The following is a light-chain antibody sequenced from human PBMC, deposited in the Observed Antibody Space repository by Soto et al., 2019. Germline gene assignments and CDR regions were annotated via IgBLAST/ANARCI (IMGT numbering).Light chain of an antibody. Sequence: QSVLTQPASVSGSPGQSITISCTGSNSDVGGYNYVSWYQQHPGRAPKVMIFEVNNRPSGVSNRFSGSKSGNTASLTISGLQAEDEADYYCSSYTGGSTRVFGTGTKVTVL. J-gene: IGLJ1*01. V-gene: IGLV2-14*01. CDR2: EVN. CDR3: SSYTGGSTRV. CDR1: NSDVGGYNY.